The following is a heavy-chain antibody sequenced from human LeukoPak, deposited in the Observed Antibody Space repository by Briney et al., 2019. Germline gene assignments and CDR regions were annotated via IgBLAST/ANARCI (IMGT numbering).Heavy chain of an antibody. V-gene: IGHV4-34*01. CDR1: GGSFSGYL. CDR2: ISSGGNS. J-gene: IGHJ4*01. D-gene: IGHD3-10*01. Sequence: SETLSLTCGVYGGSFSGYLWTWIRQSPGQGLEWIGEISSGGNSSENPSLKSRVSISVDTSRSQFSLKLNSVTAADTGVYYCARVTRRRTTGEIFGRYLDSWGPGSLVRVSS. CDR3: ARVTRRRTTGEIFGRYLDS.